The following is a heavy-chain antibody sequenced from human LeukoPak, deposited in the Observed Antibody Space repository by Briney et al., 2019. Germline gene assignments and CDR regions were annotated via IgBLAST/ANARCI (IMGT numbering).Heavy chain of an antibody. V-gene: IGHV3-30-3*01. J-gene: IGHJ6*02. CDR2: ISYDGTNK. Sequence: GGSLRLSCAASGFTFSSYAIHWVRQAPGKGLEWVAIISYDGTNKYYADSVRGRFTISRDNSKNTLYLQMNSLRAEDTAVYYCAREGYYSGMDVWGQGTTVTVSS. CDR1: GFTFSSYA. CDR3: AREGYYSGMDV.